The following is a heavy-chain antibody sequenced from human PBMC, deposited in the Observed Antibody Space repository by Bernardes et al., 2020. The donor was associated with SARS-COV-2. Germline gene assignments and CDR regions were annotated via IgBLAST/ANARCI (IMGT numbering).Heavy chain of an antibody. CDR3: ARADFSGWDPDYGLDV. J-gene: IGHJ6*02. V-gene: IGHV3-64*02. Sequence: GSLRLSCIASGFTFSSHAIHWVRQAPGKGLKYVSGISSNGVSTTYADSVKGRVTISRDNFKNTLYLQMGSLRPEDMGVYYCARADFSGWDPDYGLDVWGQGTTVTVS. D-gene: IGHD6-19*01. CDR2: ISSNGVST. CDR1: GFTFSSHA.